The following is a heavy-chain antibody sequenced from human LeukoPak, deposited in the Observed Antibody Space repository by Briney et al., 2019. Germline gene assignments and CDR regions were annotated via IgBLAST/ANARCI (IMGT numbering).Heavy chain of an antibody. CDR2: INHSGST. D-gene: IGHD3-22*01. V-gene: IGHV4-34*01. CDR1: DGSFSGYY. Sequence: SETLSLTCAVYDGSFSGYYWSWIRQPPGKGLEWIGEINHSGSTNYNPSLKSRVTISVDTSKNQFSLKLSSVTAADTAVYYCARDRLDRIETDAFDIWGQGTMVTVSS. CDR3: ARDRLDRIETDAFDI. J-gene: IGHJ3*02.